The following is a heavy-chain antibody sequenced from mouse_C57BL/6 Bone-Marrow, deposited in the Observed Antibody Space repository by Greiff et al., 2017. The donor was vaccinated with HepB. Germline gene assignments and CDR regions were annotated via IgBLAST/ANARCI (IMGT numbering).Heavy chain of an antibody. Sequence: EVQRVESGGGLVQPGESLKLSCESNEYEFPSHDMSWVRKTPEKRLELVAAINSDGGRTYYPDTMERRFIISRDNTKKTLYLQMSSLRSEDTALYYCARHGGDYYGSSSLYYAMDYWGQGTSVTVSS. CDR3: ARHGGDYYGSSSLYYAMDY. V-gene: IGHV5-2*01. D-gene: IGHD1-1*01. CDR1: EYEFPSHD. CDR2: INSDGGRT. J-gene: IGHJ4*01.